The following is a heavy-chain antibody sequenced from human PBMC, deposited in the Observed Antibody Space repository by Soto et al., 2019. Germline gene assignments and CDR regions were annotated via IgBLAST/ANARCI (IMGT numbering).Heavy chain of an antibody. Sequence: GSLRLSCAASGFTFSSYAMSWVRQAPGKGLEWVSAISGSGGSTYYADSVKGRFTISRDNSKNTLYLQMNGLRAEDTALYYCAKDTYSRSWYFWGQGTLVTVSS. D-gene: IGHD2-2*01. V-gene: IGHV3-23*01. CDR1: GFTFSSYA. J-gene: IGHJ4*02. CDR2: ISGSGGST. CDR3: AKDTYSRSWYF.